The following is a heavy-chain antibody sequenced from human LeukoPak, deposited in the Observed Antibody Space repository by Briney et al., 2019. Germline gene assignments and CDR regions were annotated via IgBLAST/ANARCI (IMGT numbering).Heavy chain of an antibody. Sequence: SETLSLTCAVYGASFSGYYWSWIRQPPGKGLEWIGEVYHSGSTNYNPSLKSRVTISVDTSKNQFSLSLSSVTAADTAVYYCARRSIRGVIRYWGQGTLVTVSS. CDR2: VYHSGST. D-gene: IGHD3-10*01. J-gene: IGHJ4*02. CDR3: ARRSIRGVIRY. V-gene: IGHV4-34*01. CDR1: GASFSGYY.